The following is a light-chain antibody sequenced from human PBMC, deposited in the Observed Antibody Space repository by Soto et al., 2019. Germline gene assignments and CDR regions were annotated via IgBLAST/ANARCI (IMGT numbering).Light chain of an antibody. V-gene: IGKV3-20*01. J-gene: IGKJ1*01. CDR1: QSVSSSY. CDR2: DAS. CDR3: QQYGSTPRT. Sequence: ETVLTQSPGTLSLSPGDRATLSCRASQSVSSSYLAWYQQKPGQAPRLLIYDASRRATGIPDRFSGSESGTDFTLTISRLEPEDFAVYYCQQYGSTPRTFGQGTKVEIK.